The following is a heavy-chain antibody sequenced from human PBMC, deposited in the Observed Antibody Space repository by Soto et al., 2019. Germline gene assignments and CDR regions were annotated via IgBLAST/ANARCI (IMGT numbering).Heavy chain of an antibody. J-gene: IGHJ4*02. V-gene: IGHV1-18*01. Sequence: QVQLVQSGAEVKKPGASVKVSCKASGYTFTSYGISWVRQAPGQGLEWMGWISAYNGNTNYAQKLQGRVTMTTDTSTSTAYMELRSLGSDDTAVYYCARDTPRKYSSGWSPYYWGQGTLVTVSS. CDR3: ARDTPRKYSSGWSPYY. CDR2: ISAYNGNT. D-gene: IGHD6-19*01. CDR1: GYTFTSYG.